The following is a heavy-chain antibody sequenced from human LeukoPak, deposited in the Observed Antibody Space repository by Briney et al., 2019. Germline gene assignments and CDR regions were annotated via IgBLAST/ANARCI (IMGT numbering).Heavy chain of an antibody. CDR1: GGSSSAYY. Sequence: SETLSLTCTVSGGSSSAYYYTWIRQPPGKGLEWIGLIYNSGSTNYNPSLKSRVIISADTSKNQFSLELTSVTAADTAVYYCAREFSDWGQGTLVTVSS. V-gene: IGHV4-59*01. D-gene: IGHD6-19*01. CDR3: AREFSD. CDR2: IYNSGST. J-gene: IGHJ4*02.